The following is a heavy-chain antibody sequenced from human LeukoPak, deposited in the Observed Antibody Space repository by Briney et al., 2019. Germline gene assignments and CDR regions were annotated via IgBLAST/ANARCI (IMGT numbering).Heavy chain of an antibody. CDR1: GFTFSSYG. Sequence: QPGRSLRLSCAASGFTFSSYGMHWVRQAPGKGLEWVAVISYDGSNKYYADSVKGRFTISRDNSKNTLYLQMNSLRAEDTAVYYCGKDLVATRHYYGMDVWGQGTTVTVSS. J-gene: IGHJ6*02. CDR2: ISYDGSNK. D-gene: IGHD5-12*01. V-gene: IGHV3-30*18. CDR3: GKDLVATRHYYGMDV.